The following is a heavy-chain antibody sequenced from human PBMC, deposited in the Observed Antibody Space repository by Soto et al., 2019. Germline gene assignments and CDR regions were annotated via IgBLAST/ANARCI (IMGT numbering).Heavy chain of an antibody. Sequence: SETLSLTCTVSGGSISSGGYYFICIRQHPWNGLELIGYIYYSGSTYYNPSLKSRVTISVDTSKNQFSLKLSSVTAADTAVYYCARVRKGAYCSSTSCYSWFDPWGQGTLVTVSS. CDR1: GGSISSGGYY. D-gene: IGHD2-2*02. CDR2: IYYSGST. V-gene: IGHV4-31*03. CDR3: ARVRKGAYCSSTSCYSWFDP. J-gene: IGHJ5*02.